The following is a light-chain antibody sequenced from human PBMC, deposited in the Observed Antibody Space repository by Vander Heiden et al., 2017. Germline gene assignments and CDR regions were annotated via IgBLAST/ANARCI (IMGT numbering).Light chain of an antibody. Sequence: QSALTQPAYVSGSPGQSITISCTVTSSDVGGYNYVSWYQQHPGKVPKLMIYDVSNRPSGVSDRFSGSESGNTASLTISGLQAEDEADYYCSSYTSSTTFVFGTGTKVTVL. CDR3: SSYTSSTTFV. CDR2: DVS. J-gene: IGLJ1*01. V-gene: IGLV2-14*03. CDR1: SSDVGGYNY.